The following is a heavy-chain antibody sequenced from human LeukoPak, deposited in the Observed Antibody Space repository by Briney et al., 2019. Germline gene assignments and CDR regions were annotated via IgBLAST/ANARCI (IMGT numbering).Heavy chain of an antibody. D-gene: IGHD5-24*01. Sequence: SETLSLTCTVSGGSISSYYWSWIRQPPGKGLEWIGYIYYSGSTNYNPSLKSRVTISVDTSKNQFSLTLSSVTAADTAVYYCAREGTSLRDGYNGWDYWGQGTLVTVSS. CDR3: AREGTSLRDGYNGWDY. J-gene: IGHJ4*02. V-gene: IGHV4-59*01. CDR2: IYYSGST. CDR1: GGSISSYY.